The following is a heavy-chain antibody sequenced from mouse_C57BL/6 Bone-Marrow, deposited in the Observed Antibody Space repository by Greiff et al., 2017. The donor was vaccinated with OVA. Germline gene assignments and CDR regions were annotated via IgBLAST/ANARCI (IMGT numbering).Heavy chain of an antibody. CDR3: ALYGNYFDY. D-gene: IGHD2-1*01. J-gene: IGHJ2*01. V-gene: IGHV1-82*01. CDR1: GYAFSSSW. Sequence: VQLQESGPELVTPGASVKISCKASGYAFSSSWMNWVKQRPGKGLEWIGRIYPGDGDTNYNGKFKGKATLTADKSSSTAYMQLSSLTSEDSAVYFCALYGNYFDYWGQGTTLTVSS. CDR2: IYPGDGDT.